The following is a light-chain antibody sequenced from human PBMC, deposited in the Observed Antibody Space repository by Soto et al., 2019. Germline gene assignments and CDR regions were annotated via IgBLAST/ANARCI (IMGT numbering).Light chain of an antibody. CDR1: QSVSSK. V-gene: IGKV3-15*01. J-gene: IGKJ4*01. CDR2: GIS. Sequence: EIVMTQSPSTLSVSPGDRATLSCRASQSVSSKLAWYQQKPGQAPRLLMYGISPRDSGIPASFIGSGSGTEFTLTISSLQSEDFAIYYCQQHNNWPLTFGGGTKLEIQ. CDR3: QQHNNWPLT.